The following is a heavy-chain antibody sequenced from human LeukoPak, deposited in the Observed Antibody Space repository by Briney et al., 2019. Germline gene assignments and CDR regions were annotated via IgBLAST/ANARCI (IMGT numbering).Heavy chain of an antibody. CDR1: GFTFSIYA. Sequence: GGSLRLSCAASGFTFSIYAMSCVRQARGKAREGVSDISGSGGIRYYADSVKGRFTISRDNSKNTLYLQMIRLRAEDTAVYYCAKDSWELLIAFDIWGQGTMVTVSS. CDR3: AKDSWELLIAFDI. J-gene: IGHJ3*02. D-gene: IGHD1-26*01. V-gene: IGHV3-23*01. CDR2: ISGSGGIR.